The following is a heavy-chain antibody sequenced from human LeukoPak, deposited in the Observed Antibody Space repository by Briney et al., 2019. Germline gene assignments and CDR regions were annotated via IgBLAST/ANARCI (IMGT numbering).Heavy chain of an antibody. V-gene: IGHV3-21*01. CDR1: GFTFSSYS. Sequence: GGSLRLSCAASGFTFSSYSMNWVRQAPGKGLGWVSSISSSSSYIYYADSVKGRFTISRDNAKNSLYLQMNSLRAEDTAVYYCAGVHSYGKGIAFDIWGQGTMVTVSS. J-gene: IGHJ3*02. D-gene: IGHD5-18*01. CDR3: AGVHSYGKGIAFDI. CDR2: ISSSSSYI.